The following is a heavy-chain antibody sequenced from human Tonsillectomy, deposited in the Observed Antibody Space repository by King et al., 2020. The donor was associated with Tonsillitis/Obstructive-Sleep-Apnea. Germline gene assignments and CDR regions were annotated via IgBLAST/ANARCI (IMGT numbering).Heavy chain of an antibody. J-gene: IGHJ3*02. CDR2: IKQDGSEK. Sequence: VQLVESGGGLVQPGGSLRLSCAASGFTFSSYWMSWVRQAPGKGLEWVANIKQDGSEKYYVDSVKGRFTISRDNAKNSLYLQMNSLRAEDTAVYYCARSYCGGDCSDYAFDIWGQGTMVTVSS. CDR1: GFTFSSYW. CDR3: ARSYCGGDCSDYAFDI. D-gene: IGHD2-21*01. V-gene: IGHV3-7*04.